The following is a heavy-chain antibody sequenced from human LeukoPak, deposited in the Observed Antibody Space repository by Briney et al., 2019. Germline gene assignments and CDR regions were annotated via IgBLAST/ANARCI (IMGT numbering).Heavy chain of an antibody. Sequence: GRSLRLPCTASGFTFGDYAMSWFRQAPGKGLEWVGFIRSKAYGGTTEYAASVKGRFTISRDDSKSIAYLQMNSLKTEDTAVYYCTRDSTGYYYDSSGPVDYWGQGTLVTVSS. V-gene: IGHV3-49*03. CDR2: IRSKAYGGTT. CDR3: TRDSTGYYYDSSGPVDY. J-gene: IGHJ4*02. CDR1: GFTFGDYA. D-gene: IGHD3-22*01.